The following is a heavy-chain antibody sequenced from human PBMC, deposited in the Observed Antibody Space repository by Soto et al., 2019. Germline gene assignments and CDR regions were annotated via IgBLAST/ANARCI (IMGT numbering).Heavy chain of an antibody. CDR3: EREDSFRDSSAP. J-gene: IGHJ4*02. D-gene: IGHD3-22*01. Sequence: GGSLRLSCAASGFTFSSYGMHWVRQAPDKGLEWVAVIWYDGSKKYYADSVKGRFTISRDDSKKTVYLEMNSLRVDDTAVYYCEREDSFRDSSAPGGEGTLVTVSS. V-gene: IGHV3-33*01. CDR1: GFTFSSYG. CDR2: IWYDGSKK.